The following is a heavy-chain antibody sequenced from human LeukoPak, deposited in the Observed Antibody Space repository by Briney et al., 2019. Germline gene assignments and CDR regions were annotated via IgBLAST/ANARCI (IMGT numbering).Heavy chain of an antibody. V-gene: IGHV3-30*03. CDR1: AFTFSSDG. Sequence: PGGSLRLSCAASAFTFSSDGMHWVRQALGKGLEWVAVISYDGSHKYYADFVKGRFTISRDNSKNTLYLQMNSLRAEDTAVYYCATASKLSYDTFDIWGQGTVVTVSS. D-gene: IGHD3-16*02. CDR3: ATASKLSYDTFDI. CDR2: ISYDGSHK. J-gene: IGHJ3*02.